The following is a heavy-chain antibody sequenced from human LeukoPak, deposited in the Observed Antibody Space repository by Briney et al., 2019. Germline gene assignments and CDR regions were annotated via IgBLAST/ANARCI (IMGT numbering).Heavy chain of an antibody. CDR2: RYSRGNT. CDR3: ATSYCSGGSCYPQYFPH. V-gene: IGHV3-66*02. Sequence: PGCLQILCCATIAFTVSINSMSLVRQAPGASLACISLRYSRGNTYYADSAKGRFTISRDNSQNTLYLQMNSLRGEDTAVYYCATSYCSGGSCYPQYFPHWGQGNLVTVSS. D-gene: IGHD2-15*01. J-gene: IGHJ1*01. CDR1: AFTVSINS.